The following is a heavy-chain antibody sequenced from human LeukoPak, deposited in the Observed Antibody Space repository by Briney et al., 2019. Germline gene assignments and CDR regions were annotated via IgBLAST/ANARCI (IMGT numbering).Heavy chain of an antibody. D-gene: IGHD6-13*01. CDR1: GGSISSYY. J-gene: IGHJ6*03. CDR2: IYYSGST. Sequence: PSETLSLTCTVSGGSISSYYWSWIRQPPGKGLEWIGYIYYSGSTNYNPSLKSRVTISVDTSKNQFSLKLSSVTAADTAVYYCARGGAAAGGSYYYYMDVWGKGITVTVSS. CDR3: ARGGAAAGGSYYYYMDV. V-gene: IGHV4-59*01.